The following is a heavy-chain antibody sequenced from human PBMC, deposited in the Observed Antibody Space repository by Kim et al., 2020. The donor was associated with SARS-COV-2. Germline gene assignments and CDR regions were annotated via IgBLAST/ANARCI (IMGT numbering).Heavy chain of an antibody. Sequence: DGGEKYYVDSVKGRFTISRDNAKKSVYLQMNSLRAEDTAVYYCARGHYFNSWGQGTLVTVSS. J-gene: IGHJ4*02. CDR3: ARGHYFNS. V-gene: IGHV3-7*04. CDR2: DGGEK.